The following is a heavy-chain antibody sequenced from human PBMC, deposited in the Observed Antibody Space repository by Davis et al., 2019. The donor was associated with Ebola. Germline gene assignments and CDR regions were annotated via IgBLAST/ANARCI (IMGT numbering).Heavy chain of an antibody. J-gene: IGHJ4*02. Sequence: MPSETLSLTCVVSGASISSGGYSWSWIRQTPGKGLEWIGYIYYSGKTNYNPSLRRRVNISVDTSKNQFSLKLSSVTAADTAVYYCAKPKYTSSSYYFDYWGQGTLVTVSS. CDR2: IYYSGKT. CDR1: GASISSGGYS. CDR3: AKPKYTSSSYYFDY. D-gene: IGHD6-6*01. V-gene: IGHV4-30-4*07.